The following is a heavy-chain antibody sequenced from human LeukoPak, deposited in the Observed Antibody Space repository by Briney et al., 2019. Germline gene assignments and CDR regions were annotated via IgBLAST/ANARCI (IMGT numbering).Heavy chain of an antibody. V-gene: IGHV3-48*02. CDR3: ARDLSGPRVYFDY. D-gene: IGHD1-26*01. CDR1: GFTFSSYS. J-gene: IGHJ4*02. Sequence: GGSLRLSCAASGFTFSSYSINWVRQAPGKGLEWVSYISGSGGTIYYSDSVKGRFTISRDDAKNSLYLQMNSLRDEDTAVYYCARDLSGPRVYFDYWGQGTLVTVSS. CDR2: ISGSGGTI.